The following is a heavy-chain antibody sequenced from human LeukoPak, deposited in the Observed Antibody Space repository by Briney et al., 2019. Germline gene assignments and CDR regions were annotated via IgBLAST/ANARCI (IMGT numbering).Heavy chain of an antibody. V-gene: IGHV3-23*01. D-gene: IGHD2-2*01. CDR3: EKVGLVGGYCSSTSCYLGY. CDR2: ISGSGGST. CDR1: GFTFSSYA. Sequence: AVSLTLSCAASGFTFSSYAMSWVRQAPGKGLEWVSAISGSGGSTYYADSVKGRFTISRDNSKNTLYLQMNSLRAEDTAVYYCEKVGLVGGYCSSTSCYLGYWGQGTLVAVSS. J-gene: IGHJ4*02.